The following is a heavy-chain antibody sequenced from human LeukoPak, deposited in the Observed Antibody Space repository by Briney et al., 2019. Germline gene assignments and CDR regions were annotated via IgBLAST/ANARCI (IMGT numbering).Heavy chain of an antibody. D-gene: IGHD6-13*01. CDR2: IYYSRGT. J-gene: IGHJ4*02. CDR1: GGSLSGYY. V-gene: IGHV4-39*01. CDR3: ARHIAQQLVGDYFDY. Sequence: SETLSLTCAVYGGSLSGYYSSWIRQPPRKGRESIGSIYYSRGTSYNPSPKRRVTIPVDTSKNQFSLKLSSVTAADTAVYYCARHIAQQLVGDYFDYWGQGTLVTVSS.